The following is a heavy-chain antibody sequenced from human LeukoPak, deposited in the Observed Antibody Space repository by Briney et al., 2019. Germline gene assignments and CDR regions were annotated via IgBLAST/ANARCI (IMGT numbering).Heavy chain of an antibody. Sequence: SETLSLTCAVYGGSFSGYYWSWIHQPPGKGLEWIGEINHSGSTNYNPSLKSRVTISVDTSKNQFSLKMKSVTAADTAMYYCARVRATGSFDYWGQGTLVTVSS. CDR1: GGSFSGYY. CDR2: INHSGST. V-gene: IGHV4-34*01. CDR3: ARVRATGSFDY. D-gene: IGHD3-10*01. J-gene: IGHJ4*02.